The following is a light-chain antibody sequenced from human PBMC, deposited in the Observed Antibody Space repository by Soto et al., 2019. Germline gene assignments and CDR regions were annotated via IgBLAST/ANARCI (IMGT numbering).Light chain of an antibody. CDR2: KAS. J-gene: IGKJ2*03. Sequence: DVQMTKTPSTLSASVGDRVTITCRASQSINRCLAWYQQNPGNAPKPLIYKASSLESGVHARFSGGGSGTEASLSISSLQRDDCATYDCQQYSTYPYSVGQGT. CDR1: QSINRC. CDR3: QQYSTYPYS. V-gene: IGKV1-5*03.